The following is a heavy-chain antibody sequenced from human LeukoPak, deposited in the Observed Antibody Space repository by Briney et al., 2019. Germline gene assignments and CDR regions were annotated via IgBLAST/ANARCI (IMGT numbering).Heavy chain of an antibody. CDR3: ARFGYVAAVDL. J-gene: IGHJ4*02. CDR2: INPAGTGT. V-gene: IGHV3-7*01. Sequence: GGSLRLSCAASGFSFSAYWMTWVRQAPGTGREWVANINPAGTGTYYVDPVKGRFTISRDNAKNLLYLQMNSLRAEDTAVYYCARFGYVAAVDLWGQGTLVTVSS. D-gene: IGHD2-15*01. CDR1: GFSFSAYW.